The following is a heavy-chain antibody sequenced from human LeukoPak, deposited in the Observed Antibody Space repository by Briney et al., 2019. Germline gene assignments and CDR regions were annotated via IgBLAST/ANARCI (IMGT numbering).Heavy chain of an antibody. J-gene: IGHJ6*03. V-gene: IGHV3-30*02. CDR3: AKGGGAYYYYYMDV. CDR2: IRYDGSNK. Sequence: GGSLRLSCAASGFTFSSYGMHWVRQAPGKGLEWVAFIRYDGSNKYYADSVKGRFTISRDNAKNSLYLQMNSLRAEDTALYYCAKGGGAYYYYYMDVWGKGTTVTISS. CDR1: GFTFSSYG. D-gene: IGHD2-15*01.